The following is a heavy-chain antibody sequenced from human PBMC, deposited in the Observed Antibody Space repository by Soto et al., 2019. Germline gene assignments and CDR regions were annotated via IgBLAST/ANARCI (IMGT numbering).Heavy chain of an antibody. CDR3: ARGRGVRGTIITTYYYYDLDV. J-gene: IGHJ6*02. Sequence: SETLSLTCAAYGGSFSCYYRSLLRPPPGKGLEWIGEINHSGDTNYNPSLKSRVTISVDTSKNHFSLKLTSVTAADTAVYYCARGRGVRGTIITTYYYYDLDVWGQGSTVTFSS. V-gene: IGHV4-34*01. D-gene: IGHD3-10*01. CDR1: GGSFSCYY. CDR2: INHSGDT.